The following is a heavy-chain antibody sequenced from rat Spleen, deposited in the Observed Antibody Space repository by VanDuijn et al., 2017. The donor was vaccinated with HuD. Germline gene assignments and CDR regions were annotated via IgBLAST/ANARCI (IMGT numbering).Heavy chain of an antibody. V-gene: IGHV2-6*01. CDR2: ISSGGNS. Sequence: QVQLKESGPGLVQPSQTLSLTCTVSGFSLTSYTLSWVRQSPGKGLEWIGAISSGGNSYSNSVLNPRVSISRDISKSQVFLKMNSLQTEDTAMYFCARGWERFAYWGQGTLVTVSS. CDR1: GFSLTSYT. J-gene: IGHJ3*01. D-gene: IGHD5-1*01. CDR3: ARGWERFAY.